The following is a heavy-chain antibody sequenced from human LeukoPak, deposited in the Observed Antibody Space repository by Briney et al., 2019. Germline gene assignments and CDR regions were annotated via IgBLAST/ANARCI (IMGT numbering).Heavy chain of an antibody. V-gene: IGHV4-59*01. CDR2: IYDSGST. D-gene: IGHD6-13*01. Sequence: PSETLSLTCTVSGGSISTYYWSRIRQPPGKGLEWIGYIYDSGSTNYNPSLKSRVTISADTSKNQFSLRLSSVTATDTAVYYCARSYITAAALDDWGQGTLVTVSS. CDR1: GGSISTYY. J-gene: IGHJ4*02. CDR3: ARSYITAAALDD.